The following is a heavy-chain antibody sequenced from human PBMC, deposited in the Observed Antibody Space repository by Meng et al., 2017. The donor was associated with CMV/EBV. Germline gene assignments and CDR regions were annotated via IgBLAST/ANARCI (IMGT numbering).Heavy chain of an antibody. D-gene: IGHD6-6*01. Sequence: SGPTLVKPTQTLTLTCTFSGFSLSTSGVGVGWIRQPPGKALEWLALIYWNDDKRYSPFLKSRLTITKDTSKNQVVLTMTNMDPVDTATYYCAHTYSSSSLFDYWGQGTLVTVSS. J-gene: IGHJ4*02. CDR3: AHTYSSSSLFDY. CDR2: IYWNDDK. V-gene: IGHV2-5*01. CDR1: GFSLSTSGVG.